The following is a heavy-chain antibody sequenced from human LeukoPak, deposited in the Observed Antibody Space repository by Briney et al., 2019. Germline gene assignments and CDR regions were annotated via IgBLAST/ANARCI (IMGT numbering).Heavy chain of an antibody. V-gene: IGHV3-48*03. J-gene: IGHJ6*03. Sequence: GGSLRLSCAASGFTFSSSEMNWVRQAPGKGLEWVSYISSSGSTTYYADSVKGRFTISRDNAKNSLYLQMNSLRAEDTAVYYCARDSTEWLRFDYMDVWGKGTTVTISS. D-gene: IGHD5-12*01. CDR3: ARDSTEWLRFDYMDV. CDR2: ISSSGSTT. CDR1: GFTFSSSE.